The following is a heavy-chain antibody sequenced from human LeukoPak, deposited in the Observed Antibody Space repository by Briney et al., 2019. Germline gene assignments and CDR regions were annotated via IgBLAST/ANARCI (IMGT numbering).Heavy chain of an antibody. J-gene: IGHJ3*02. CDR3: ARDANYHDSSVYYDAFDI. CDR1: DFSFSNYW. Sequence: GGSLRLSCAASDFSFSNYWMTWLRQAPGKGLEWVANIRGDGSLKYYLDSVKGRFTISRDNAKNSLYLQMNSLRVEDTAVYYCARDANYHDSSVYYDAFDIWGQGTMVTVSS. CDR2: IRGDGSLK. D-gene: IGHD3-22*01. V-gene: IGHV3-7*01.